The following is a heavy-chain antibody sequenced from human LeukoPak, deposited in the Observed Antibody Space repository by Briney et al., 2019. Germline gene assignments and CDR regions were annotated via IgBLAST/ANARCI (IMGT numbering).Heavy chain of an antibody. J-gene: IGHJ4*02. CDR1: GYTFTSYD. V-gene: IGHV1-8*01. CDR2: MNPNSGNT. CDR3: ARGKRYYDNSGYYSRYFDY. Sequence: ASVKVSCKASGYTFTSYDINWVRQATGQGLEWMGWMNPNSGNTGYAQKFQGRVTMTRNTSISTAYMELSSLRSEDTAVYYCARGKRYYDNSGYYSRYFDYWGQGTLVTVSS. D-gene: IGHD3-22*01.